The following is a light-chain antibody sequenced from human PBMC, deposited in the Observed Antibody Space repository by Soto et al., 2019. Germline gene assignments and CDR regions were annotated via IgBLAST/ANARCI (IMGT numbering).Light chain of an antibody. CDR1: PSISSH. CDR2: AAS. CDR3: QQSYNTPRT. Sequence: DIQMTQSPSSLSASVGDRVPITCRASPSISSHVHWYQQKPGKAPKLLIYAASSFPSGAPSRFSGSGSGTDYTLTISSLQPEDFATYYCQQSYNTPRTFGQGTKLEIK. J-gene: IGKJ2*01. V-gene: IGKV1-39*01.